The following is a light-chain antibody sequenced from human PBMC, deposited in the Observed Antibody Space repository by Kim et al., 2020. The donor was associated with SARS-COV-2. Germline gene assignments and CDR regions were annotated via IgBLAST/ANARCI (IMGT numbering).Light chain of an antibody. CDR3: QSRDSSGKVV. V-gene: IGLV3-19*01. J-gene: IGLJ2*01. CDR1: SLRRYY. Sequence: SSELTQDPAVSVTLGQTVTITCQGDSLRRYYATWYKQKAGQAPVLVIYGKNKRPSGIPDRISGSSSGNTASFTITGAQAVEEADYYCQSRDSSGKVVFGGGTKGTVL. CDR2: GKN.